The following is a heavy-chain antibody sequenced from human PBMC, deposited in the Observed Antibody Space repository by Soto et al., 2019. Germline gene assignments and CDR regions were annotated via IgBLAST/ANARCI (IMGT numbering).Heavy chain of an antibody. J-gene: IGHJ4*02. CDR3: GRGYYDSSAYPPVDY. CDR2: IGNTGTTV. V-gene: IGHV3-48*03. Sequence: PGGSLRLSCAVFGFTFSNYDMSWVRKAPGKGLEWVAYIGNTGTTVNYPPSLKGRFTISRDNAKNSLFLEVTSLTAEDTAVYYCGRGYYDSSAYPPVDYWGTGTPVTAPQ. CDR1: GFTFSNYD. D-gene: IGHD3-22*01.